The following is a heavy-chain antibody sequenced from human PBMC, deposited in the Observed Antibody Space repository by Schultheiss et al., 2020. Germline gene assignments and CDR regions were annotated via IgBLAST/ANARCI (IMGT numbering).Heavy chain of an antibody. CDR2: IVVGSGNT. Sequence: GGSLRLSCKGSGYSFTSYGISWVRQAPGQGLEWMGGIVVGSGNTNYAQKFQGRVTITADESTSTAYMELSSLRSEDTAVYYCASSVVVGAIFDYWGQGTLVTLSS. D-gene: IGHD1-26*01. J-gene: IGHJ4*02. CDR1: GYSFTSYG. CDR3: ASSVVVGAIFDY. V-gene: IGHV1-69*01.